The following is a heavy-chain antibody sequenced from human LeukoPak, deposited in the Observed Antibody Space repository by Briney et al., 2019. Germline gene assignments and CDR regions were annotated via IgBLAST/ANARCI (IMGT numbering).Heavy chain of an antibody. CDR3: ARGNWGWYYFDY. D-gene: IGHD7-27*01. J-gene: IGHJ4*02. Sequence: SVKVSCKASGGTFSSYAIRWVRQAPGQGLEWMGGIIPIFGTANYAQKFQGRVTITADESTSTAYMELSSLRSEDTAVYYCARGNWGWYYFDYWGQGTLVTVSS. V-gene: IGHV1-69*13. CDR2: IIPIFGTA. CDR1: GGTFSSYA.